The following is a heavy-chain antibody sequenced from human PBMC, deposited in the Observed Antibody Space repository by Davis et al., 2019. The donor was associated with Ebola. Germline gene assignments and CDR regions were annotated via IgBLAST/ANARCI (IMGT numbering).Heavy chain of an antibody. CDR2: INHSGST. CDR1: GGSFSGYY. J-gene: IGHJ6*02. CDR3: ARERYSTGWYRGMDV. Sequence: MPSETLSLTCAVHGGSFSGYYWSWIRQPPGKGLEWIGEINHSGSTNYNPSLKSRVTISVDTSKNQFSLKLSSVTAADTAVYYCARERYSTGWYRGMDVWGQGTTVTVSS. V-gene: IGHV4-34*01. D-gene: IGHD6-19*01.